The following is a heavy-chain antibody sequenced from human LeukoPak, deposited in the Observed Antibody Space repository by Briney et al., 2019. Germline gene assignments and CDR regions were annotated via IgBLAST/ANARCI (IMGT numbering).Heavy chain of an antibody. V-gene: IGHV1-18*01. CDR2: ISGYSGDT. D-gene: IGHD2-2*01. CDR3: ARVPCTSSSCVNWFDP. J-gene: IGHJ5*02. Sequence: ASVKVSCKTSGYTFTNYGIIWVRQAPGQGLAWMGWISGYSGDTHYAQKFEGRVTMTTDTSTSTAYMELRNLRSDDTAVYYCARVPCTSSSCVNWFDPWGQGTLVIVSS. CDR1: GYTFTNYG.